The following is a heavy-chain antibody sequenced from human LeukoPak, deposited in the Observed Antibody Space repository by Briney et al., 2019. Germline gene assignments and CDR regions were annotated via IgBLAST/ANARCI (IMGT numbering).Heavy chain of an antibody. CDR2: MSTDGSNT. V-gene: IGHV3-74*01. D-gene: IGHD5/OR15-5a*01. CDR1: VFTFSNYW. J-gene: IGHJ4*02. Sequence: GGSLRLSCAASVFTFSNYWMHWVREVPGKGLVCVSRMSTDGSNTGYADSVRGRFTVSRDNAKNTLYLQMNSLRVEDTAVYYCTSATQDAWEVSAHWGQGTLVTVSS. CDR3: TSATQDAWEVSAH.